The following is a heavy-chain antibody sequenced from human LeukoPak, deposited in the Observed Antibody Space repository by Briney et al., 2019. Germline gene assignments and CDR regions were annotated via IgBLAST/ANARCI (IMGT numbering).Heavy chain of an antibody. CDR2: VNWNGGST. Sequence: GALRLSCAASGFTFDDYGMSWVRQAPGKGLEWISGVNWNGGSTGYADSVKGRFTISRDNAKNSLYLQMNSLRAEDTALYYCARDSITIFGVVHYYYYMDVWGKGTTVTVSS. D-gene: IGHD3-3*01. CDR3: ARDSITIFGVVHYYYYMDV. V-gene: IGHV3-20*04. J-gene: IGHJ6*03. CDR1: GFTFDDYG.